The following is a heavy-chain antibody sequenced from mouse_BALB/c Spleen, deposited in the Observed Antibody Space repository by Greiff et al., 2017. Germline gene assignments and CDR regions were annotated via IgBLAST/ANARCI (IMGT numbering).Heavy chain of an antibody. V-gene: IGHV3-2*02. CDR2: ISYSGST. J-gene: IGHJ4*01. D-gene: IGHD2-1*01. CDR3: ARDYYGNHGAMDY. Sequence: EVQLQQSGPGLVKPSQSLSLTCTVTGYSITSDYAWNWIRQFPGNKLEWMGYISYSGSTSYNPSLKSRISITRDTSKNQFFLQLNSVTTEDTATYYCARDYYGNHGAMDYWGQGTSVTVSS. CDR1: GYSITSDYA.